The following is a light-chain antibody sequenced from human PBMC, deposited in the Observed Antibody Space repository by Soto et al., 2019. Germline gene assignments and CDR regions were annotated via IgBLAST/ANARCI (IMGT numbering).Light chain of an antibody. CDR3: AAWDDSLSGSRWV. V-gene: IGLV1-47*01. CDR1: SSNIGSNY. J-gene: IGLJ3*02. CDR2: RNN. Sequence: QPVLTQPPSASGTPGQRVTISCSGSSSNIGSNYVYWYQQLPGTAPKLLIYRNNQRPSGVPDRFSGSKSGTSASLAISGLRSEDEADYYCAAWDDSLSGSRWVFGGGTKLTVL.